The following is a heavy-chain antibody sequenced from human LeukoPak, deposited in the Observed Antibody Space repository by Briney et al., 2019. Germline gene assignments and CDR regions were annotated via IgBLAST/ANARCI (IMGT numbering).Heavy chain of an antibody. CDR3: ASPYSSSPLDY. CDR1: GFTFSSYA. V-gene: IGHV3-30*04. D-gene: IGHD6-13*01. CDR2: ISYDGSNK. Sequence: GGSLRFSCAASGFTFSSYAMHWVRQAPGKGLEWVAVISYDGSNKYYADSVKGRFTISRDNSKNTLYLQMNSLRAEDTAVYYCASPYSSSPLDYWGQGTLVTVSS. J-gene: IGHJ4*02.